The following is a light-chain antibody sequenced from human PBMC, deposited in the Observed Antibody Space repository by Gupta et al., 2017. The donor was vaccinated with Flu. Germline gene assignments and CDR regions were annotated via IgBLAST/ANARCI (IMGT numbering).Light chain of an antibody. CDR3: CSYATASGV. CDR1: SNDVGSYNL. J-gene: IGLJ2*01. V-gene: IGLV2-23*01. Sequence: QSALTQPASVSGSPGQSITISCTGTSNDVGSYNLVSWYQQHPGKVPKRMIYENKKRPSGVSNRFSGSKSGNTASLTISGLQAEDEADYYCCSYATASGVFGGGTKVTVL. CDR2: ENK.